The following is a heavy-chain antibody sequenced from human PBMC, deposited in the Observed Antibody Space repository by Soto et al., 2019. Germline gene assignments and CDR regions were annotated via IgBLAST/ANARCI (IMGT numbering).Heavy chain of an antibody. CDR3: ARRSSSWYFDC. V-gene: IGHV3-23*01. J-gene: IGHJ4*02. Sequence: EVQLLESGGGLVQPGGSLRLSCAASGFTFSSYAMNWVRQAPGKGLEWVSVSDGSTYYADSVKGRFTISRDNSKNTLNLQMNSLRAEATAVYSCARRSSSWYFDCWGQGTLVTVSS. CDR2: VSDGST. D-gene: IGHD6-13*01. CDR1: GFTFSSYA.